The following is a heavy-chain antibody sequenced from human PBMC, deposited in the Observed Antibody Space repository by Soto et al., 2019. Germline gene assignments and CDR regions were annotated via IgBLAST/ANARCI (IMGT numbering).Heavy chain of an antibody. CDR3: ASENSGSYYSPGAFDI. D-gene: IGHD1-26*01. J-gene: IGHJ3*02. Sequence: PSETLSLTCAVSGGSISSNYWWSWIRQPPGKGLEWIGEIYHDGDTNYNPSLKSRVTISVDTSKNQFSLKLSSVTAADTAVYYCASENSGSYYSPGAFDIWGQGTMVTVSS. V-gene: IGHV4-4*02. CDR1: GGSISSNYW. CDR2: IYHDGDT.